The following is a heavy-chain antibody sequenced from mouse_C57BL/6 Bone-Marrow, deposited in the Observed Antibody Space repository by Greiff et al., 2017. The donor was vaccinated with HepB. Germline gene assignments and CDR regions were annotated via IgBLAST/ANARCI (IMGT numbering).Heavy chain of an antibody. Sequence: QVQLKESGAELVRPGTSVKMSCKASGYTFTNYWIGWAKQRPGHGLEWIGDIYPGGGYTNYNEKFKGKATLTADKSSSTAYMQFSSLTSEDSAVYFCARYPHYYGSSYLYYAMDYWGQGTSVTVSS. V-gene: IGHV1-63*01. J-gene: IGHJ4*01. CDR3: ARYPHYYGSSYLYYAMDY. CDR1: GYTFTNYW. D-gene: IGHD1-1*01. CDR2: IYPGGGYT.